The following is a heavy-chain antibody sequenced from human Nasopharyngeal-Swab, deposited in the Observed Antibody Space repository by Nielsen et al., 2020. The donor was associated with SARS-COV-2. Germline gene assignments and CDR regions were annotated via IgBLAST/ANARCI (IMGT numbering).Heavy chain of an antibody. CDR2: ISSRSNYI. CDR3: ARDQGSRFDSSGNYYYYYGMDV. J-gene: IGHJ6*02. V-gene: IGHV3-21*01. D-gene: IGHD3-22*01. CDR1: GFTFSSFG. Sequence: GESLKISCAASGFTFSSFGMHWVRQAPGKGLEWISSISSRSNYIDYADSVKGRFTISRDNAKNSLYLQMNSLRAEDTAVYYCARDQGSRFDSSGNYYYYYGMDVWGQGTTVTVSS.